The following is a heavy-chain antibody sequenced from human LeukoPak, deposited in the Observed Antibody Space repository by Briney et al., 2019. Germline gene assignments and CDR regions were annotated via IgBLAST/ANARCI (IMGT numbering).Heavy chain of an antibody. Sequence: SETLSLTCTVSGGSMSSYYWSWIRQPPGKGLEWIAYISDSGSTSYNPSLKSRVTISVDTSKNQFSLKLTSVTAADTAVYYCARRGGDFHTGIVFDNWGQGSLVTVSS. J-gene: IGHJ4*02. V-gene: IGHV4-59*08. D-gene: IGHD1-14*01. CDR1: GGSMSSYY. CDR2: ISDSGST. CDR3: ARRGGDFHTGIVFDN.